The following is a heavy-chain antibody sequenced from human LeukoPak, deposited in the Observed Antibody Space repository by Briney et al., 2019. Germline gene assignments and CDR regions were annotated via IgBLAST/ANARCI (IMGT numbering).Heavy chain of an antibody. CDR1: GFTFSSYS. D-gene: IGHD3-3*01. J-gene: IGHJ3*02. V-gene: IGHV3-21*01. CDR2: IISVGGYI. Sequence: GGSLRLSCAASGFTFSSYSMNWVRQAPGKGLEWVSSIISVGGYIYYADSVKGRFTISRDNAKNSLYLQMNSLRAEDTAVYYCARVSENYDFWSGYGDDAFDIWGQGTMVTVSS. CDR3: ARVSENYDFWSGYGDDAFDI.